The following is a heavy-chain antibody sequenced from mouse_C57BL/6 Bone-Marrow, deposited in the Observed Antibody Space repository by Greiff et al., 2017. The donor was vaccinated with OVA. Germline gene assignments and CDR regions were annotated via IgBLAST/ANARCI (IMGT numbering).Heavy chain of an antibody. CDR1: GYSITSGYY. V-gene: IGHV3-6*01. D-gene: IGHD1-1*01. CDR2: ISYDGSN. Sequence: EVKLMESGPGLVKPSQSLSLTCSVTGYSITSGYYWNWIRQFPGNQLEWMGYISYDGSNNYNPSLKNRISITRDTSKNQFFLKLNSVTTEDTATNYCARAGDTVDAMDYWGQGTSVTVSA. CDR3: ARAGDTVDAMDY. J-gene: IGHJ4*01.